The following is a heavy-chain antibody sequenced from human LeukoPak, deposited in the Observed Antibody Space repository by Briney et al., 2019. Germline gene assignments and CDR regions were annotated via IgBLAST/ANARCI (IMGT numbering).Heavy chain of an antibody. CDR1: GYSISSGYY. J-gene: IGHJ4*02. Sequence: SETLSLTCTISGYSISSGYYWGWIRQPPGKGLEWIGSIYHSGSTYYNPSLKSRVTMSLDTSKNQFSLKLSSVTAADTAVYYCARDRNRGYRYSDYWGQGTLVTVSS. CDR3: ARDRNRGYRYSDY. CDR2: IYHSGST. V-gene: IGHV4-38-2*02. D-gene: IGHD1-14*01.